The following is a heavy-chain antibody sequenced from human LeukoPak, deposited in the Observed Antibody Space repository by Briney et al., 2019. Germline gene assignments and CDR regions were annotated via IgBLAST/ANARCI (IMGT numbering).Heavy chain of an antibody. CDR2: ISSSGSTI. J-gene: IGHJ4*02. CDR3: ARVGYYYHSSGYYPY. Sequence: GGSLRLSSAASGFTFSDYYMSWIRQAPGKGLEWVSYISSSGSTIYYADSVKGRFTISRDNAKNSLYLQMNSLRAEDTAVYYCARVGYYYHSSGYYPYWGQGTLVTVSS. CDR1: GFTFSDYY. V-gene: IGHV3-11*01. D-gene: IGHD3-22*01.